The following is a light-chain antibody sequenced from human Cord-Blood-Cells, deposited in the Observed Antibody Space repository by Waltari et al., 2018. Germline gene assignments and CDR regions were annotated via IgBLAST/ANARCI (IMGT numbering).Light chain of an antibody. V-gene: IGLV2-23*03. CDR2: EGS. J-gene: IGLJ1*01. CDR1: SSAFRSYNL. Sequence: QSALTQPASVSGSPGQSTTISCTGTSSAFRSYNLVSWYQQHPGKAHKLMIYEGSKRPSGVSNRFSCSKSGNTASLTISGLQAEDEADYYCCSYAGSSTVFGTGTKVTVL. CDR3: CSYAGSSTV.